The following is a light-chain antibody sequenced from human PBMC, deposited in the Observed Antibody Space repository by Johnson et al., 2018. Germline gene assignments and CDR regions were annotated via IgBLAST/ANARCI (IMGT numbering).Light chain of an antibody. CDR1: SSNIGNNY. CDR3: GTWDSSLSAGNV. Sequence: QSVLTQPPSVSAAPGQKVTISCSGSSSNIGNNYVSWYQQLPGTAPKLLIYENNKRPSGIPDRFSGSKSGTSATLGTTALQTGDEADYYCGTWDSSLSAGNVFGTGTKVTVL. CDR2: ENN. V-gene: IGLV1-51*02. J-gene: IGLJ1*01.